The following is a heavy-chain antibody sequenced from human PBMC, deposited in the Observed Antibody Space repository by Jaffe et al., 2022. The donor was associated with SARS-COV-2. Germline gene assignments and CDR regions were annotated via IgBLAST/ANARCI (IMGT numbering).Heavy chain of an antibody. CDR1: GFTFSSYG. V-gene: IGHV3-30*18. CDR2: ISYDGSNK. D-gene: IGHD2-2*01. CDR3: AKDLGYCSSTSCGPDYYYYYGMDV. J-gene: IGHJ6*02. Sequence: QVQLVESGGGVVQPGRSLRLSCAASGFTFSSYGMHWVRQAPGKGLEWVAVISYDGSNKYYADSVKGRFTISRDNSKNTLYLQMNSLRAEDTAVYYCAKDLGYCSSTSCGPDYYYYYGMDVWGQGTTVTVSS.